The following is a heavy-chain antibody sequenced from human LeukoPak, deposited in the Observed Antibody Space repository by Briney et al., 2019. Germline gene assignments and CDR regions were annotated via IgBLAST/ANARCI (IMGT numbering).Heavy chain of an antibody. CDR3: ARAGNYGDYPYYFDY. CDR2: ISAYNGNT. Sequence: ASVKVSCKASGYTFTSYGISWVRQAPGQGLEWMGWISAYNGNTNYAQKRQGRVTMTTDTSTSTAYMELRSLRSDDTAVYYCARAGNYGDYPYYFDYWGQGTLVTVSS. D-gene: IGHD4-17*01. CDR1: GYTFTSYG. J-gene: IGHJ4*02. V-gene: IGHV1-18*01.